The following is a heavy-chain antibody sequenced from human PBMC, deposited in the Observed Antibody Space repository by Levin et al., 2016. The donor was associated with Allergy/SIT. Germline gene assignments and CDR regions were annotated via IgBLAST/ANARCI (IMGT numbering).Heavy chain of an antibody. V-gene: IGHV3-74*01. D-gene: IGHD2-15*01. CDR2: INTDGSSA. CDR1: GFTFGTYW. Sequence: ETLSLTCAASGFTFGTYWMHWLRQVPGKGLMWVSRINTDGSSATYADSVKGRFTISRDNTKNTLYLQMNSLRGEDTATYYCARVTVVPDYWGQGTLVTVSS. J-gene: IGHJ4*02. CDR3: ARVTVVPDY.